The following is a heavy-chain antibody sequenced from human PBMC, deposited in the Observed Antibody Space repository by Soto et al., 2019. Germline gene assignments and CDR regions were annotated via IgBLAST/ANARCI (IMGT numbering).Heavy chain of an antibody. D-gene: IGHD4-17*01. CDR3: ASAKIGDYFQVY. J-gene: IGHJ4*02. CDR2: INSDGSTT. V-gene: IGHV3-74*01. CDR1: GFTFSNAW. Sequence: PGGSLRLSCAASGFTFSNAWMNWVRQAPGKGLVWVSRINSDGSTTSYADSVKGRFTISRDNAKNTLYLQMDSLRAEDTAVYFCASAKIGDYFQVYWGQGTLVTVSS.